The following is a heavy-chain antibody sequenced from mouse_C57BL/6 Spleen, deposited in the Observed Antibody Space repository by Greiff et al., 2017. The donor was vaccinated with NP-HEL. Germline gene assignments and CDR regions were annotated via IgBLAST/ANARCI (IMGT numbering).Heavy chain of an antibody. CDR2: ISSGSSTI. D-gene: IGHD1-1*01. J-gene: IGHJ4*01. CDR3: ATTVVEGDY. V-gene: IGHV5-17*01. Sequence: EVMLVESGGGLVKPGGSLKLSCAASGFTFSDYGMHWVRQAPEKGLEWVAYISSGSSTIYYADTVKGRFTISRENAKNTLFLQMTSLRSEDTAMYYCATTVVEGDYWGQGTSVTVSS. CDR1: GFTFSDYG.